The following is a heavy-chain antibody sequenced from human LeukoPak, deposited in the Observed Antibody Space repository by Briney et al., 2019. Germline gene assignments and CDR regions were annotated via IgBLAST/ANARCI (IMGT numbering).Heavy chain of an antibody. J-gene: IGHJ4*02. CDR3: ARVIPPRSPKRSDYFDY. D-gene: IGHD6-6*01. CDR1: GGSISSSNW. Sequence: SGTLSLTCAVSGGSISSSNWWSWVRQPPGKGLEWIGEIYHSGSTNYNPSLKSRVTISVDTSKNQFSLKLSSVTAADTAVYYCARVIPPRSPKRSDYFDYWGQGTLVTVSS. CDR2: IYHSGST. V-gene: IGHV4-4*02.